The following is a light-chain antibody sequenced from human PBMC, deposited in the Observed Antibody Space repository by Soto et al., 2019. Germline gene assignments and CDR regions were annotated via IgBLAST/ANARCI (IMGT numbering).Light chain of an antibody. Sequence: DIQMTQSPSFVSASVGDRVTITCRASQDISSWLVWYQQKPGKAPKLLIHATSGVQSGVPSRFSGSGSGTDFTLTISNLQSEDFATYYCQQDNSFPLTFGGGTKVDIK. V-gene: IGKV1-12*01. CDR1: QDISSW. CDR3: QQDNSFPLT. CDR2: ATS. J-gene: IGKJ4*01.